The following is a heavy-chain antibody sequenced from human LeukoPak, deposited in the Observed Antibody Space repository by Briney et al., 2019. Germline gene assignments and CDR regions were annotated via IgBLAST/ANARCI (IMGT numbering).Heavy chain of an antibody. CDR2: IYYSGST. CDR1: GGSISSYY. CDR3: ARVGDGVRFLEWLPLDY. Sequence: SETLSLTCTVSGGSISSYYWSWVRQPPGKGLEWIGYIYYSGSTNYNPSLKSRVTISVDTSKNQFSLKLSSVTAADTAVYYCARVGDGVRFLEWLPLDYWGQGTLVTVSS. J-gene: IGHJ4*02. V-gene: IGHV4-59*01. D-gene: IGHD3-3*01.